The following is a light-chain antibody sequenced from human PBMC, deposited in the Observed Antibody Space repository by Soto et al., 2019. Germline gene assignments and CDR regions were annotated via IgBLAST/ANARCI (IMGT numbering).Light chain of an antibody. CDR3: SSYAGRSTFEV. CDR1: SSDVGGYNS. Sequence: QSVLTQPASVSGSPGQSISISYTGTSSDVGGYNSVSWYQQHPGKVPKLIIYEVTNRPSGVSYRFSGSKSGNTASLTISGLQADDEADYYCSSYAGRSTFEVFGGGTKLTVL. J-gene: IGLJ3*02. CDR2: EVT. V-gene: IGLV2-14*01.